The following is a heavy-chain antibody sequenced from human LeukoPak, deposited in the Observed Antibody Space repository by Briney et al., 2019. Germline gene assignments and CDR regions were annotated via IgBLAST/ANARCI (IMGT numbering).Heavy chain of an antibody. CDR2: IYHSGST. D-gene: IGHD3-3*01. CDR1: GGSISSYY. J-gene: IGHJ4*02. Sequence: PSETLSLTCTVSGGSISSYYWSWIRQPPGKGLEWIGSIYHSGSTYYNPSLKSRVTISVDTSKNQFSLKLSSVTAADTAVYYCASHYYDFWSGYPHHFDYWGQGTLVTVSS. V-gene: IGHV4-59*08. CDR3: ASHYYDFWSGYPHHFDY.